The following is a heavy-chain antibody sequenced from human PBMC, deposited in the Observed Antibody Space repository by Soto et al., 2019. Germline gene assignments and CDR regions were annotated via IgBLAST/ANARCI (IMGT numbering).Heavy chain of an antibody. Sequence: QVQLVQSGAEVKKPESSVKVSCKAPGGTFSTYAISWVRQAPGQGLEWMGGIIPMFGTANYAQRFRDRVKITAEESTNTVYRELSSLRSEDTAVYFCTSGIQLWLRRINNGYSGWGQGTLVTVSS. CDR2: IIPMFGTA. CDR3: TSGIQLWLRRINNGYSG. CDR1: GGTFSTYA. V-gene: IGHV1-69*12. J-gene: IGHJ4*02. D-gene: IGHD5-18*01.